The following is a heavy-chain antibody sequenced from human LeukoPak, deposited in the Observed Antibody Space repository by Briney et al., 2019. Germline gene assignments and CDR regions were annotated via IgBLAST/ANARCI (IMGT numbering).Heavy chain of an antibody. V-gene: IGHV3-30*18. J-gene: IGHJ4*02. CDR2: ISYDGSNK. D-gene: IGHD2-21*02. Sequence: GRSLRLSCAASGFTFSSYGMHWVRQAPGKGLAWGAVISYDGSNKYYADTVEGRFTISRDNSKNTLYLQMNSLRAEDTAVYYCAKDAGSVVVTASSFDYWGQGTLVTVSS. CDR3: AKDAGSVVVTASSFDY. CDR1: GFTFSSYG.